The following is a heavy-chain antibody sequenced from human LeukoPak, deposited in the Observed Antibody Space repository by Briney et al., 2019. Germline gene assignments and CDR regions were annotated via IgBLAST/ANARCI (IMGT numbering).Heavy chain of an antibody. Sequence: GASVKVSCKASGYTFTSYGIGWVRQAPGQGLEWMGWISAYNGNTNYAQKLQGRVTMTTDTSTSTAYMELRSLRSDDTAVYYCARDVYNWNATYYYYGMDVWGQGTTVTVSS. D-gene: IGHD1-20*01. CDR1: GYTFTSYG. CDR3: ARDVYNWNATYYYYGMDV. J-gene: IGHJ6*02. V-gene: IGHV1-18*01. CDR2: ISAYNGNT.